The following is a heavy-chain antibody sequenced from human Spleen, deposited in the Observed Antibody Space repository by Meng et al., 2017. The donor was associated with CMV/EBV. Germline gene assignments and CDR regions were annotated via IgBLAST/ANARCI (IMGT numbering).Heavy chain of an antibody. Sequence: GGSLRLSCAASGFSVSNNYISWVRQAPGKGLEWVSVIHSGGITYFADSVRGRFSISRDESKNTVDLQLNSLRVEDTAMYYCARDPYDSTGHYSLGAFDIWGQGTVVTVS. D-gene: IGHD3-22*01. CDR3: ARDPYDSTGHYSLGAFDI. CDR1: GFSVSNNY. CDR2: IHSGGIT. V-gene: IGHV3-66*01. J-gene: IGHJ3*02.